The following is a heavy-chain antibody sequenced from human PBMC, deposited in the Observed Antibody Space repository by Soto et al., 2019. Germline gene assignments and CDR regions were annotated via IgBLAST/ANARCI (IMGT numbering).Heavy chain of an antibody. D-gene: IGHD2-2*03. CDR1: GGSISSYY. J-gene: IGHJ3*02. CDR2: IYYSGST. Sequence: PSESLSLTCTVSGGSISSYYWSWIRQPPGKGLEWIGYIYYSGSTNYNPSLKSRVTISADTSKNQFSLKLSSVTAADTAVYYCAIDLGGGYCSSTSCLAFDIWGQGTMVTVSS. V-gene: IGHV4-59*01. CDR3: AIDLGGGYCSSTSCLAFDI.